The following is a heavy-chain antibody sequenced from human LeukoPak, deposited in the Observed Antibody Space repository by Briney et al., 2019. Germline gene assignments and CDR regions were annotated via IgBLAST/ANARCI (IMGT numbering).Heavy chain of an antibody. CDR2: IYYSGST. J-gene: IGHJ4*02. D-gene: IGHD3-22*01. CDR3: ASDKIGYYYDSSGYSN. CDR1: GGSISGYA. Sequence: SEALSLTCIVSGGSISGYAWSWIRQPPGKGLEWIGYIYYSGSTNYNPSLKSRVTISVDTSKNQFSLKLSSVTAADTAVYYCASDKIGYYYDSSGYSNWGQGTLVTVSS. V-gene: IGHV4-59*01.